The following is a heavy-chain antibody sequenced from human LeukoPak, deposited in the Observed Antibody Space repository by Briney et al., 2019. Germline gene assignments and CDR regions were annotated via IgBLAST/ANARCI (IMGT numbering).Heavy chain of an antibody. Sequence: GGSLRHSCAASGFTFSSYSMNWVRQAPGKGLEWVSSISSSSSYIYYADSVKGRFTISRDNAKNSLYLQMNSLRAEDTAVYYCASRSYGDSSPFDYWGQGTLVTVSS. J-gene: IGHJ4*02. CDR1: GFTFSSYS. CDR2: ISSSSSYI. CDR3: ASRSYGDSSPFDY. D-gene: IGHD4-17*01. V-gene: IGHV3-21*01.